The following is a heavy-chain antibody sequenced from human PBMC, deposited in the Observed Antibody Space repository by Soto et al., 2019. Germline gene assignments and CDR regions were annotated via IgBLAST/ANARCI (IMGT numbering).Heavy chain of an antibody. CDR3: ARHFQRATVNMVRGYADDYYYGMDV. D-gene: IGHD3-10*01. CDR2: IYYSGST. V-gene: IGHV4-39*01. CDR1: GGSISSSSYY. J-gene: IGHJ6*02. Sequence: SETLSLTCTVSGGSISSSSYYWGWIRQPPGKGLEWIGSIYYSGSTYYNPSLKSRVTISVDTSKNQFSLKLSSVTAADTAVYYCARHFQRATVNMVRGYADDYYYGMDVWGQGTTVTVSS.